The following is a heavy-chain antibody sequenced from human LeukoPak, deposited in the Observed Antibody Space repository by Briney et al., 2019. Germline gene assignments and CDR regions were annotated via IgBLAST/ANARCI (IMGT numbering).Heavy chain of an antibody. J-gene: IGHJ5*02. D-gene: IGHD2-2*01. Sequence: GGSLRLSCAASGFTFSSYVMSWVRQAPGKGMEWVSTISGSGGSTYYADSVKGRFTISRDNSKNTLYLQMNSLRAEDMAVYYCAMASSTSSGWFDPGAREPRSPSPQ. CDR3: AMASSTSSGWFDP. CDR2: ISGSGGST. V-gene: IGHV3-23*01. CDR1: GFTFSSYV.